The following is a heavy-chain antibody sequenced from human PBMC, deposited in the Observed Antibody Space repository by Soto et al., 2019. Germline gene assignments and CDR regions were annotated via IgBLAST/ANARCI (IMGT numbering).Heavy chain of an antibody. J-gene: IGHJ6*02. D-gene: IGHD6-13*01. CDR2: INPNSGGT. Sequence: QVQLVQSGAEVKKPGASVKVSRKASGYTFTGYYMHWVRQAPGQGLEWMGWINPNSGGTNYAQKFQGWVTMTRETSISTAYMELSRLRSDDTAVYYCARRSVIAAAGTGYYGMDVWGQGTTVTVSS. V-gene: IGHV1-2*04. CDR3: ARRSVIAAAGTGYYGMDV. CDR1: GYTFTGYY.